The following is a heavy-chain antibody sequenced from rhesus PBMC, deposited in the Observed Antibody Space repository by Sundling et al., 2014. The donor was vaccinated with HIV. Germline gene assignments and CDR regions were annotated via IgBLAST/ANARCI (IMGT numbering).Heavy chain of an antibody. CDR2: VNWSGDSA. J-gene: IGHJ3*01. Sequence: EVQLVESGGGVVQPGASPRLSCAASGFTFDDYAMHWVRQAPGKGLEWVSGVNWSGDSAGYADSVKGRFTISRDNAKNSLYLQMNSLRAEDTALYYCARPGVGSSYWYAFDFWGQGLRVTVSS. D-gene: IGHD4-29*01. V-gene: IGHV3-201*01. CDR3: ARPGVGSSYWYAFDF. CDR1: GFTFDDYA.